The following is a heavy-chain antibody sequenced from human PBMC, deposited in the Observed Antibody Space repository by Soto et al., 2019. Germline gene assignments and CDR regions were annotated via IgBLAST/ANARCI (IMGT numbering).Heavy chain of an antibody. CDR1: GFTLSTYE. D-gene: IGHD2-2*01. J-gene: IGHJ4*02. V-gene: IGHV3-48*03. Sequence: GGSLRLSCAASGFTLSTYEFNWVRQAPGRGLEWISYISVSGNIIKYAESVKGRFTISRDNAENSLHLHMSNLRVDDTALYFCVRDTMRASAAASLDYWGQGTQVTVSS. CDR3: VRDTMRASAAASLDY. CDR2: ISVSGNII.